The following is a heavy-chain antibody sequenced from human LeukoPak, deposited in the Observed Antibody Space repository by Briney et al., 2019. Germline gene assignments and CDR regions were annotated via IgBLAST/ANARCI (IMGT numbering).Heavy chain of an antibody. CDR1: GFTFSSYW. V-gene: IGHV3-7*01. CDR2: IKQDGSEK. D-gene: IGHD6-13*01. J-gene: IGHJ5*02. Sequence: PGGSLRLSCAAPGFTFSSYWMSWVRQAPGKGLEWVANIKQDGSEKYYVDSVKGRFTISRDNAKNSLYLQMNSLRAEDTAVYYCARVAAGISGWFDPWGQGTLVTVSS. CDR3: ARVAAGISGWFDP.